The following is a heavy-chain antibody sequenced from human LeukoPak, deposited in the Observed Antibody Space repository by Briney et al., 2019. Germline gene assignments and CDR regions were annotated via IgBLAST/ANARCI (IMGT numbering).Heavy chain of an antibody. Sequence: GGSLRVSCAASGFTFSSYGMNWVRQAPGKGLEWVSSISSSSSYIYYADSVKGRFTISRDNAKNSLYLQMNSLRAEDTAVYYCARDVNYDFWSGRDYWGQGTLVTVSS. CDR2: ISSSSSYI. J-gene: IGHJ4*02. CDR1: GFTFSSYG. CDR3: ARDVNYDFWSGRDY. D-gene: IGHD3-3*01. V-gene: IGHV3-21*01.